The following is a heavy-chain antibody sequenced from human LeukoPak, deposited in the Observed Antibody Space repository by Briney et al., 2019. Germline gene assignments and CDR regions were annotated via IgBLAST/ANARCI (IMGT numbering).Heavy chain of an antibody. CDR2: INSDGSST. Sequence: PGGSLRLSCAASGLTFSSYWMHWVRQAPGKGLVWVSRINSDGSSTSYADSVKGRFAISRDNAKNSLYLQMNSLRAEDTAVYYCARDLAYYYGMDVWGQGTTVTVSS. V-gene: IGHV3-74*01. CDR3: ARDLAYYYGMDV. CDR1: GLTFSSYW. J-gene: IGHJ6*02. D-gene: IGHD3-16*01.